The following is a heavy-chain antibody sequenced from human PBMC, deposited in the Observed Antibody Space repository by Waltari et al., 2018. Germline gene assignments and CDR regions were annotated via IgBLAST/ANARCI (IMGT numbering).Heavy chain of an antibody. J-gene: IGHJ4*02. CDR3: ARALTTPNDF. Sequence: EVQLVESGGGLVKPGGSLRLSCAASGFAITTFGLSWVRQAPGKGLEWVSSSTDGGAYFYYADSVRGRFTVSIDNAKNSLHLQMNNLRAEDTAVYYCARALTTPNDFWGQGTLVTVSS. D-gene: IGHD4-17*01. CDR2: STDGGAYF. CDR1: GFAITTFG. V-gene: IGHV3-21*03.